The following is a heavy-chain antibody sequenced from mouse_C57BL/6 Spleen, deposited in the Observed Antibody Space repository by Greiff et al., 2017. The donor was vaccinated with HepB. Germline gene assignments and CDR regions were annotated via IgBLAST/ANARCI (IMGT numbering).Heavy chain of an antibody. CDR3: TRADYYGSSYDYYAMDY. CDR1: GFTFSSYA. J-gene: IGHJ4*01. CDR2: ISSGGDYI. D-gene: IGHD1-1*01. Sequence: DVMLVESGEGLVKPGGSLKLSCAASGFTFSSYAMSWVRQTPEKRLEWVAYISSGGDYIYYADTVKGRFTISRDNARNTLYLQMSSLKSEDTAMYYCTRADYYGSSYDYYAMDYWGQGTSVTVSS. V-gene: IGHV5-9-1*02.